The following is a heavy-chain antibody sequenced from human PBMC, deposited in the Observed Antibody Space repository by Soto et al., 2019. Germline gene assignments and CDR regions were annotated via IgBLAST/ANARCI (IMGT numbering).Heavy chain of an antibody. Sequence: EVQLVESGGGLIQPGGSLRLYCAASGFSVSSHYMSWVRQAPGKGLEWVSVIYSGGNTHYADSVKGRFTISRDNSKNTLYLQKNSLRAEDTAVYYCARDSTCIPYYHYGMDVWGQGTTVTVSS. CDR2: IYSGGNT. J-gene: IGHJ6*02. V-gene: IGHV3-53*01. D-gene: IGHD2-2*02. CDR3: ARDSTCIPYYHYGMDV. CDR1: GFSVSSHY.